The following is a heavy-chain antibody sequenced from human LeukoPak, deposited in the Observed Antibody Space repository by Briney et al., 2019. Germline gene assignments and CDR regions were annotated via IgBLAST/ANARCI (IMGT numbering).Heavy chain of an antibody. J-gene: IGHJ4*02. D-gene: IGHD1-14*01. CDR2: ISSSGSTI. V-gene: IGHV3-48*01. CDR1: GFTFSSYN. CDR3: ARNQGSDLDY. Sequence: GGSLRLSCAASGFTFSSYNMNWVRQAPGKGLEWVSDISSSGSTIYFADSVKGRFTISRDNAKNSLYLQMNSLRAEDMAVYYCARNQGSDLDYWGQGTLVTVSS.